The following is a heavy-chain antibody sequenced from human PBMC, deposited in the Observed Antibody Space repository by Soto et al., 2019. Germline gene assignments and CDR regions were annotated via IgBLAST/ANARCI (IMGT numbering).Heavy chain of an antibody. CDR3: ARGVWGWIGPGGFHL. CDR2: IYYSGST. V-gene: IGHV4-59*01. D-gene: IGHD2-21*01. CDR1: GGSISSYY. J-gene: IGHJ5*02. Sequence: QVQLQESGPGLVKPSETLSLTCTVSGGSISSYYWSWIRQPPGKGLEWIGYIYYSGSTNYNPSLKIRVDTSADKPNNKLHLRLTSVPGADQAVYCCARGVWGWIGPGGFHLWGQGTLVTVSS.